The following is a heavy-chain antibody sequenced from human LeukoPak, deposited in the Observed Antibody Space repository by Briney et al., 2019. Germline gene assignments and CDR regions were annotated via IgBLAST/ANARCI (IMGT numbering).Heavy chain of an antibody. CDR3: ARATGSYSYIDV. CDR1: GGSISSYS. D-gene: IGHD1-26*01. CDR2: VYYSGST. Sequence: PSETLSLTCTVSGGSISSYSRTWIRQSPGKGLEWIGYVYYSGSTNYNPSLKSRVTILMDTSKNQFSLKLSSVTPTDTALYYCARATGSYSYIDVWGKGTTVTVSS. J-gene: IGHJ6*03. V-gene: IGHV4-59*12.